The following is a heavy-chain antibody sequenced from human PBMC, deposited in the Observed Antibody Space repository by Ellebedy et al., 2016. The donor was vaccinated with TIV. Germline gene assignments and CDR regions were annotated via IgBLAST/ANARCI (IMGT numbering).Heavy chain of an antibody. V-gene: IGHV3-23*01. CDR3: AKLDSSGYYYGRFDY. CDR1: GFTFRNFA. Sequence: GGSLRLSCAASGFTFRNFAMTWVRQAPGRGLEWVSSISSSGVSTDYADSVRGRLTISRDNSKTTLYLQMNSLRADDTALYYCAKLDSSGYYYGRFDYWGQGTLVTVSS. J-gene: IGHJ4*02. D-gene: IGHD3-22*01. CDR2: ISSSGVST.